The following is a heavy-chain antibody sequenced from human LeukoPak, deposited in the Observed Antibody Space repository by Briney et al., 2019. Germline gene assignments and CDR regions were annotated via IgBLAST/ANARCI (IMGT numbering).Heavy chain of an antibody. D-gene: IGHD5-12*01. CDR3: ARLRYSGYVKYYFDY. Sequence: SQTLSLTCTVSGGSISSGDYYWSWIRQPPGKGLECIGYVYFSGSTNYSPSLKSRVTISVDTSKNQFSLKLTSVTAADTAVYYCARLRYSGYVKYYFDYWGQGTLVTVSS. J-gene: IGHJ4*02. CDR2: VYFSGST. CDR1: GGSISSGDYY. V-gene: IGHV4-61*08.